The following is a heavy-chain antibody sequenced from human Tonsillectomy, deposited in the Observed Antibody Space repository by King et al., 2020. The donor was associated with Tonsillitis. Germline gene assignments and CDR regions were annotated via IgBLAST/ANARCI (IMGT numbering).Heavy chain of an antibody. D-gene: IGHD6-25*01. CDR3: TRPLVKQRNDAFDI. CDR1: GFTFGDYA. CDR2: IRSKTYGETT. V-gene: IGHV3-49*04. J-gene: IGHJ3*02. Sequence: QLVQSGGRLVQPGRSVRLSCTSSGFTFGDYALSWVRQAPGKELEWVGFIRSKTYGETTEYAASVQGRVSISRDDSKSIAYLRMSSLKTEDTAVYYCTRPLVKQRNDAFDIWGQGTMVTVSS.